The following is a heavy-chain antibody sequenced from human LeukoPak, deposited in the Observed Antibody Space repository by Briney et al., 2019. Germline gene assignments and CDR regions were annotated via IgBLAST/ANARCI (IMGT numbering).Heavy chain of an antibody. CDR3: ARGRSSGRKNYFDY. CDR2: ISSSGSTI. V-gene: IGHV3-48*04. D-gene: IGHD6-19*01. J-gene: IGHJ4*02. CDR1: GYTFSMSG. Sequence: GGSLRLSCAASGYTFSMSGMHWFRQAPGKGLEWVSYISSSGSTIYYADSVKGRFTISRDNAKNSLYLQMNSLRAEDTAVYYCARGRSSGRKNYFDYWGQGTLVTVSS.